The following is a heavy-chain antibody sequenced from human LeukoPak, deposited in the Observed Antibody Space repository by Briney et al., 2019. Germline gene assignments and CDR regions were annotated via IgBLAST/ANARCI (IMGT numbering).Heavy chain of an antibody. D-gene: IGHD6-19*01. CDR1: GYSFTSYW. J-gene: IGHJ4*02. Sequence: GESLKISCKGSGYSFTSYWIGWVRQMPGKGLEWMGIIYPGDSDTRYSPSFQGQVTISADKSISTAYLQWSSLKASDTAMYYCARQQRLSAIAVAGEFDYWGQGTLVTVSS. CDR2: IYPGDSDT. CDR3: ARQQRLSAIAVAGEFDY. V-gene: IGHV5-51*01.